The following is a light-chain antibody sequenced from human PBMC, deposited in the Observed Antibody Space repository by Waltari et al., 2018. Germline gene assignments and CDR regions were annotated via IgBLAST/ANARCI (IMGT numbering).Light chain of an antibody. CDR3: QQYNSYST. Sequence: DIQMTQSPSNLSASVGDRVTITCRASQSISSWLAWYQQKPGKAPKLLIYKASSLESGVPSRFSGSGSGTEFTLTISSLQPDDFATYYCQQYNSYSTFGQGTKVGIK. J-gene: IGKJ1*01. CDR1: QSISSW. CDR2: KAS. V-gene: IGKV1-5*03.